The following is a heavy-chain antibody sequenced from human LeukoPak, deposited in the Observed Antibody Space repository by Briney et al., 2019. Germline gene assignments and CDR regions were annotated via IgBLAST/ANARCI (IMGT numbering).Heavy chain of an antibody. Sequence: SETPSLTCTVSGGSISSYYWSWIRQPPGKGLEWIGYIYYSGSTNYNPSLKSRVTISVDTSKNQFSLKLSSVTAADTAVYYCARVDYYDSSGYYHGWYFDLWGRGTLVTVSS. V-gene: IGHV4-59*01. CDR2: IYYSGST. CDR3: ARVDYYDSSGYYHGWYFDL. CDR1: GGSISSYY. D-gene: IGHD3-22*01. J-gene: IGHJ2*01.